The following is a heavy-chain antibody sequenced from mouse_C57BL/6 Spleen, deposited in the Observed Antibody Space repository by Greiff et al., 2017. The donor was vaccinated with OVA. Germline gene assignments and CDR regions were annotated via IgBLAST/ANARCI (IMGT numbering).Heavy chain of an antibody. V-gene: IGHV1-52*01. CDR1: GYTFTSYW. CDR3: ARYGNWDWFAY. Sequence: VQLQQPGAELVRPGSSVKLSCKASGYTFTSYWMHWVKQRPIQGLEWIGNIDPSDSETHYNQKFKDKATLTVDKSSSTAYMQLSSLTSEDSAVYYCARYGNWDWFAYWGQGTLVTVSA. D-gene: IGHD4-1*01. J-gene: IGHJ3*01. CDR2: IDPSDSET.